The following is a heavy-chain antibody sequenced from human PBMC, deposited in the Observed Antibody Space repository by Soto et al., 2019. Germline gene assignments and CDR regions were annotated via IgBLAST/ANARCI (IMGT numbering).Heavy chain of an antibody. J-gene: IGHJ1*01. D-gene: IGHD3-10*01. CDR2: IYWNDDK. Sequence: SGPTLVNPTHILTLSCTFSGFSLSTSGVGVGWIRQPPGKALEWLALIYWNDDKRYSPSLKSRLTITKDTSKNQVVLTMTNMDPVDTATYYCAHRPRVNGYFQHWGQGTLVTVSS. CDR1: GFSLSTSGVG. V-gene: IGHV2-5*01. CDR3: AHRPRVNGYFQH.